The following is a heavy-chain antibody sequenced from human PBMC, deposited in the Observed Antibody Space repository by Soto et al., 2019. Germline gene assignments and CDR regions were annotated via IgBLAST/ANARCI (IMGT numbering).Heavy chain of an antibody. Sequence: EVQLLESGGGLFQRGGSLRLSCADSGFTFSSYAMSWVRQAPGKGLEWVSTISGSGAGTYYAVSVKGRLTLSRDNSKNTLYVHMNSLRTEDTDVYYCAYRQLLWGDAFDTWGQGTTVTLSS. J-gene: IGHJ3*02. V-gene: IGHV3-23*01. CDR3: AYRQLLWGDAFDT. D-gene: IGHD2-2*01. CDR2: ISGSGAGT. CDR1: GFTFSSYA.